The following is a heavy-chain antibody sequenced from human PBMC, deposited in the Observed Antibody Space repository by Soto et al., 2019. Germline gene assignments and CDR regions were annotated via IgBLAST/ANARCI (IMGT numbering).Heavy chain of an antibody. Sequence: GGSLRLSCAASGFTFSTYGMHWVRQAPGKGLEWVSVISYDGTNKYYADSVKGRFTISRDNSKNTVYLQMNSLRAEDTAVYYCAKDYYDSSGPVRYFDLWGRGTLVTVSS. CDR3: AKDYYDSSGPVRYFDL. D-gene: IGHD3-22*01. CDR1: GFTFSTYG. J-gene: IGHJ2*01. CDR2: ISYDGTNK. V-gene: IGHV3-30*18.